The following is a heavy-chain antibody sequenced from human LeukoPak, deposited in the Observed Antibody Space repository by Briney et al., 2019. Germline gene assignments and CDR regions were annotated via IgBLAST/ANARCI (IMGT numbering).Heavy chain of an antibody. V-gene: IGHV3-7*01. Sequence: GGSLRLSCAASGFTFSSYWMSWVRQAPGKGLEWVANIKQDGSEKYYVDSVKGRFTISRDNAKNSLYPQMSSLRAEDTAVYYCARVEIVVVPAVPNFDYWGQGTLVTVSS. D-gene: IGHD2-2*03. CDR1: GFTFSSYW. J-gene: IGHJ4*02. CDR2: IKQDGSEK. CDR3: ARVEIVVVPAVPNFDY.